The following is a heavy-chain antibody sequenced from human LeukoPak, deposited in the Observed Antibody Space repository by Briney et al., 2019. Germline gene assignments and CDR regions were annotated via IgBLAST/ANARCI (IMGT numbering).Heavy chain of an antibody. J-gene: IGHJ3*02. CDR3: ASNVAAAGNPDAFDI. V-gene: IGHV1-69*04. Sequence: SVKLSCKASGGTFSSYAISWVRQAPGQGLEWMGRIIHILGIANYAQKFQGRVTITADKSTSTAYMELSSLRSEDTAVYYCASNVAAAGNPDAFDIWGQGTMVTVSS. CDR1: GGTFSSYA. D-gene: IGHD6-13*01. CDR2: IIHILGIA.